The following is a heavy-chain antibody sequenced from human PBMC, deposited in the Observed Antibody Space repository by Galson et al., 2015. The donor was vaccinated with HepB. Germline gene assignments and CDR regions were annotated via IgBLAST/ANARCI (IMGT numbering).Heavy chain of an antibody. Sequence: QSGAEVKKPGASVKVSCKASGYTFTSYGISWVRQAPGQGLEWMGWISAYNGNTNYAQKLQGRVTMTTDTSTSTAYMELRSLRSDDTAVYYCARDRYYDILTDSLGFDYWGQGTLVTVSS. CDR1: GYTFTSYG. V-gene: IGHV1-18*01. CDR3: ARDRYYDILTDSLGFDY. J-gene: IGHJ4*02. D-gene: IGHD3-9*01. CDR2: ISAYNGNT.